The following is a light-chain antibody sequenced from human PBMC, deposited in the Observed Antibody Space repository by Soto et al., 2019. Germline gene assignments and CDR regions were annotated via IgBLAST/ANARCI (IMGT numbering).Light chain of an antibody. CDR3: LQHKSYPWT. Sequence: IQVTQSPSSLSASVGDIVTITYRASLDIRNELDWYQQKPGKAPKRLIYDASTLQDWVPSRFSGDGSGTEFTLTISSLQSEDFATYFCLQHKSYPWTFGQGTKVDIK. CDR1: LDIRNE. J-gene: IGKJ1*01. CDR2: DAS. V-gene: IGKV1-17*01.